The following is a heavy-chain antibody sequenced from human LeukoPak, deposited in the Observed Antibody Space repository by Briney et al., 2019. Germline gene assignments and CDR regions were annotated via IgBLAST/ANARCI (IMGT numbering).Heavy chain of an antibody. J-gene: IGHJ5*02. CDR1: GYTFTSYA. D-gene: IGHD6-13*01. CDR2: INTNTGNP. Sequence: ASVKVSCKASGYTFTSYAMNWVRQAPGQGLEWMGWINTNTGNPTYAQGFTGRFVFSLDTSVSTAYLQISSLKAEDTAVYYCARWFFLAAAEDMGFDPWGQGTLVTVSS. CDR3: ARWFFLAAAEDMGFDP. V-gene: IGHV7-4-1*02.